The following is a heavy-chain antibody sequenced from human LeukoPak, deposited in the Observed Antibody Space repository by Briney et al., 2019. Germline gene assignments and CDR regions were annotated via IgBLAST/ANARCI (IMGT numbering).Heavy chain of an antibody. V-gene: IGHV4-31*03. CDR1: GGSFRSGGFY. D-gene: IGHD4-17*01. CDR2: IDYSGST. Sequence: SETLSLTCTVSGGSFRSGGFYWSWIRQHPGKGLEWIGYIDYSGSTYYNPSLKSRVTISVDTSKNQFSLNLSSVTAAGTAVYYCARLDGDYYFDYWGQGTLVTVSS. CDR3: ARLDGDYYFDY. J-gene: IGHJ4*02.